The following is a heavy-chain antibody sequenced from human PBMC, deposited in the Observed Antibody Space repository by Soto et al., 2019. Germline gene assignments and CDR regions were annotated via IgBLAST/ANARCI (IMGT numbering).Heavy chain of an antibody. V-gene: IGHV3-23*01. D-gene: IGHD5-12*01. Sequence: GGSLRLSCAASGFTFSSYAMSWVRQAPGKGLEWVSAISGSGGSTYYADSVKGRFTISRDNSKNTLYLQMNSLRAEDTAMYYCTTDREYIVATITTFDYWGQGTLVTVSS. CDR1: GFTFSSYA. CDR3: TTDREYIVATITTFDY. J-gene: IGHJ4*02. CDR2: ISGSGGST.